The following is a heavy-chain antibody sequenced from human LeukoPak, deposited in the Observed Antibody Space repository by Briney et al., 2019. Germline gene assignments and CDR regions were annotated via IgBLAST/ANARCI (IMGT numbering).Heavy chain of an antibody. J-gene: IGHJ4*02. Sequence: SETLSLTCAVYGGSFSGYYWSWIRQPPGKGLEWIGEINHSGSTNYNPSLKSRVTISVDTSKNQFSLKLSSVTAADTAVYYCARRLRPFDYWGQGTLVTVSS. D-gene: IGHD4-17*01. CDR1: GGSFSGYY. V-gene: IGHV4-34*01. CDR3: ARRLRPFDY. CDR2: INHSGST.